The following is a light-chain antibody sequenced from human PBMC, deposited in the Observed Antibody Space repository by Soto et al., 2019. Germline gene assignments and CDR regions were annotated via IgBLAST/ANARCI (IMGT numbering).Light chain of an antibody. CDR2: GAS. Sequence: EIVMTQSPATLSVSPGERATLSCRASQSVSSNLAWYQQKPGQAPRLLIYGASTRVTGIPPRFSGSGSGTEFTLTISSLQSEDFAVYYCQQYNNWITFGQGTRLEIK. CDR1: QSVSSN. J-gene: IGKJ5*01. V-gene: IGKV3D-15*01. CDR3: QQYNNWIT.